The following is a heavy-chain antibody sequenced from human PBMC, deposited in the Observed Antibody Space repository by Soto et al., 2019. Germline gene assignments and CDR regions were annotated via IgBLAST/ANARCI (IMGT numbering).Heavy chain of an antibody. CDR3: ARDLGPNSSSSFAFDI. Sequence: GGSLRLSCAASGFTFISYWMHWVRQAPGKGLVWVSRINSDGSSTSYADSVKGRFAISRDNAKNTMYLQMINLRAEDTAVSSWARDLGPNSSSSFAFDIWGQGTMVTVSS. CDR1: GFTFISYW. J-gene: IGHJ3*02. CDR2: INSDGSST. D-gene: IGHD6-6*01. V-gene: IGHV3-74*01.